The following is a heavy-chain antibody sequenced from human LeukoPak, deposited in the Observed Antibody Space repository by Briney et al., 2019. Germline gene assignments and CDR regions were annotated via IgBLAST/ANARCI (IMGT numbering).Heavy chain of an antibody. D-gene: IGHD3-22*01. CDR1: GFTFSSYS. V-gene: IGHV3-49*04. Sequence: GGSLRLSCAASGFTFSSYSMNWVRQAPGKGLEWVGFIRSKAYGGTTEYAASVKGRFTISRDDSKSIAYLQMNSLKTEDTAVYYCTRDGRYYYDSSGYHDYWGQGTLVTVSS. CDR3: TRDGRYYYDSSGYHDY. CDR2: IRSKAYGGTT. J-gene: IGHJ4*02.